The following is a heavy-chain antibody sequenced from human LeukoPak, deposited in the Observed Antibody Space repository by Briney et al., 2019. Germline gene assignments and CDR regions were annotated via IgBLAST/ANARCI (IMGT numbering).Heavy chain of an antibody. Sequence: SVKVSCKASGGTFSSYAISWVRQAPGQGLEWMGGIIPIFGTANYAQKFQGRVTITADESTSTAYMELSSLRSEDTAVYYCATFGYCTNGVCSHFDYWGQGTLVTVSS. CDR1: GGTFSSYA. CDR3: ATFGYCTNGVCSHFDY. CDR2: IIPIFGTA. D-gene: IGHD2-8*01. J-gene: IGHJ4*02. V-gene: IGHV1-69*13.